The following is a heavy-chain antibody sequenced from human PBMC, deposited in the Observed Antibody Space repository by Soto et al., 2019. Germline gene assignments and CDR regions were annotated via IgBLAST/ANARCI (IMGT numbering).Heavy chain of an antibody. V-gene: IGHV1-69*08. J-gene: IGHJ3*02. D-gene: IGHD5-12*01. Sequence: QVQLVQSGAEVKKPGSSVKVSCKASGGTFSSYTISWVRQAPGQGLEWMGRIIPILGIANYAQKFQGRVTITADKSTSTAYMELSSLRSEDTALYYCARDHRDGYNRIGDAFDIWGQGTMVTVSS. CDR3: ARDHRDGYNRIGDAFDI. CDR1: GGTFSSYT. CDR2: IIPILGIA.